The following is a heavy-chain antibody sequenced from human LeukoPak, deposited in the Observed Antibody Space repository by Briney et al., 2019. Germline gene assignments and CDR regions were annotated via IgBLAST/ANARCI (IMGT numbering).Heavy chain of an antibody. CDR2: IRYDGSNK. J-gene: IGHJ4*02. D-gene: IGHD3-10*01. CDR3: AKDRFSGSAPFDY. V-gene: IGHV3-30*02. CDR1: GFTFSSYG. Sequence: GGSLRLSCAASGFTFSSYGMHWVRQAPGKGLEWVAFIRYDGSNKYYADSVKGRFTISRDNSKNTLYLQMNSLRAEDTAVYYCAKDRFSGSAPFDYWGQGTLVTVSS.